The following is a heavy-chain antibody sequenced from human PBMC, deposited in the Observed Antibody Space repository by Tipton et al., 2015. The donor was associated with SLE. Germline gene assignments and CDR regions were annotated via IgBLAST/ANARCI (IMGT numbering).Heavy chain of an antibody. CDR1: GGSISSSSYY. Sequence: TLSLTCTVSGGSISSSSYYWGWIRQPPGKGLEWIGSIYYSGGTYYNPSLKSRVTISVDTSKNQFSLKLSSVTAADTAVYYCARHPYGLGSYHYYYYMDVWGKGTTVTVSS. D-gene: IGHD3-10*01. V-gene: IGHV4-39*01. CDR3: ARHPYGLGSYHYYYYMDV. J-gene: IGHJ6*03. CDR2: IYYSGGT.